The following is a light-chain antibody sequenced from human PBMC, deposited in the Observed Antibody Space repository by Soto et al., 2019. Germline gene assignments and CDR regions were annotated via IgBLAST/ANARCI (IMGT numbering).Light chain of an antibody. CDR2: GAS. CDR3: QQYGSSLQGT. CDR1: KSVSSSY. V-gene: IGKV3-20*01. Sequence: EIVLTQSPGTLSLSPGERATLSCRASKSVSSSYLAWYQQKPGQAPRLLIYGASSRATGIPDRFSGSGSGTDFTLTISRLEPEDFAVYYCQQYGSSLQGTFGQGTKLEIK. J-gene: IGKJ2*02.